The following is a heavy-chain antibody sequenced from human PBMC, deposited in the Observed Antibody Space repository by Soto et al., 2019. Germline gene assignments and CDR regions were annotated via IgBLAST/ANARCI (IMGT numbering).Heavy chain of an antibody. Sequence: SETLSLTCTVCGDSINGSYWSWIRQPPWRGLELVGFIYFRGNTNYNPSLKGRVTISLDASNNEFSLRLSSLTAADTAIYYCARGGDARWSNYDYWGAGILVTVSS. CDR1: GDSINGSY. D-gene: IGHD2-15*01. J-gene: IGHJ4*02. CDR3: ARGGDARWSNYDY. CDR2: IYFRGNT. V-gene: IGHV4-59*01.